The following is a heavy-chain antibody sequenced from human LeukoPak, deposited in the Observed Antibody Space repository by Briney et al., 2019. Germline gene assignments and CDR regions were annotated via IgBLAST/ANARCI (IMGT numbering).Heavy chain of an antibody. V-gene: IGHV5-51*01. CDR2: IYPDDSDT. D-gene: IGHD2-2*01. CDR1: GYSFHNYW. CDR3: ARLPANAWHYFDS. Sequence: GESLKISCKASGYSFHNYWIGRVRQTPGKGLEWMGIIYPDDSDTKYSPSFQGQVTFSVDKSITTAYLQWASLKASDTAIYYCARLPANAWHYFDSWGQGTLVTVSS. J-gene: IGHJ4*02.